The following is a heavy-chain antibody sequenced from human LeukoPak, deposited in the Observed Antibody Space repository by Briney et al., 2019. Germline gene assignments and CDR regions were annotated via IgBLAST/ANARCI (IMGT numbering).Heavy chain of an antibody. CDR2: IGTADDT. CDR3: ARGGSAGYYYMDV. Sequence: PGGSLRLSCAASGFTFSSYDMYWVRQATGKGLEWVSAIGTADDTYYPGSVKGRFTISRENAKNSLYLQMNSLRAGDTAVYYCARGGSAGYYYMDVWGKGTTVTVSS. D-gene: IGHD3-16*01. CDR1: GFTFSSYD. J-gene: IGHJ6*03. V-gene: IGHV3-13*01.